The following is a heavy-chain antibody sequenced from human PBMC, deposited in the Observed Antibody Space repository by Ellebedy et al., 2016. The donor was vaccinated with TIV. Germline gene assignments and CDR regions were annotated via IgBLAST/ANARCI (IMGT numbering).Heavy chain of an antibody. CDR1: GFTFTSPA. Sequence: AASAKVSCKAAGFTFTSPAVQWVRQARGQRLEWIGLIVVGNGDTIYAQKFQERVTITRDMSTSTAYMELSSLRSEDTAVYYCAAGDFDYWGQGTLVTVSS. V-gene: IGHV1-58*01. CDR2: IVVGNGDT. CDR3: AAGDFDY. J-gene: IGHJ4*02.